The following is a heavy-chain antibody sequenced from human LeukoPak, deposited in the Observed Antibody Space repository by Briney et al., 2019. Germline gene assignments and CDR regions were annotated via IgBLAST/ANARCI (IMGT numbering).Heavy chain of an antibody. V-gene: IGHV4-34*01. CDR3: ARRRWELDAFDY. D-gene: IGHD1-26*01. CDR2: INHSGST. J-gene: IGHJ4*02. CDR1: GGSFSGYY. Sequence: SETLSLTCAVYGGSFSGYYWSWIRQPPGKGLEWIGEINHSGSTNYKPSLKRRVTISVDPSKTQFSLKLSSVTAADTAVYYCARRRWELDAFDYWGQGTLVTVSS.